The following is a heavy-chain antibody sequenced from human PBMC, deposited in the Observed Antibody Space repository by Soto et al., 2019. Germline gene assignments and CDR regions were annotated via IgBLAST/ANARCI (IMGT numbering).Heavy chain of an antibody. Sequence: QVQLVQSGAEVKKPGASVKVSCKASGYTFTSYSISWVRQAPGQGLEWMGWISAYNGNTNYAQKLQVRLTMTTDTSTSIAYMELRSLRSYDTAVYYCARHLPPNDYWGQGTLVTVSS. J-gene: IGHJ4*02. CDR1: GYTFTSYS. V-gene: IGHV1-18*01. CDR3: ARHLPPNDY. CDR2: ISAYNGNT.